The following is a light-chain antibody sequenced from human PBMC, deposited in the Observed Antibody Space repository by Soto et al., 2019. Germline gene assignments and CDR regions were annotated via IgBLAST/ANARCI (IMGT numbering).Light chain of an antibody. J-gene: IGLJ1*01. CDR1: SSDVGSYNL. V-gene: IGLV2-23*01. CDR2: EGS. Sequence: QSALTQPASVSGSPGQSITISCTGTSSDVGSYNLVSWYQQHPGTAPKLMIYEGSKRPSGVSNRFSGSKSGNTASLTISGLQADDEADYYCCSYAGISSYVFGTGTKLTVL. CDR3: CSYAGISSYV.